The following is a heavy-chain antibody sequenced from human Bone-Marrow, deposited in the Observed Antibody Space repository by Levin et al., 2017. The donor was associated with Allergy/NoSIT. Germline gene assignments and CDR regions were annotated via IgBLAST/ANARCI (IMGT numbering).Heavy chain of an antibody. D-gene: IGHD1-1*01. J-gene: IGHJ5*01. CDR2: IYYTGDT. V-gene: IGHV4-31*03. CDR3: ARWNAAFDS. CDR1: GGTFNKYF. Sequence: SQTLSLTCTVSGGTFNKYFWSWVRQHPGKGLEWVGYIYYTGDTYYNPSLKSRVSISVDTSKNQFSLKLTSVTAADTAVYYCARWNAAFDSWGQGTLVTVSS.